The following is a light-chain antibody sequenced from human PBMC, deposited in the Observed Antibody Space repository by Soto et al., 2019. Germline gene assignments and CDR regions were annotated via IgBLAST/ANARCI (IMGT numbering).Light chain of an antibody. Sequence: DIVMTQSPDSLAVSLGERATINCKSSQSVLYSSNNKNHLGWYQQKPGQPPKLLIYCASTRESGVPDRFSGSGSGTDFTLTISSLQAEDVAVYYCQQYYSTRTFGQGTKVEIK. J-gene: IGKJ1*01. CDR3: QQYYSTRT. CDR2: CAS. V-gene: IGKV4-1*01. CDR1: QSVLYSSNNKNH.